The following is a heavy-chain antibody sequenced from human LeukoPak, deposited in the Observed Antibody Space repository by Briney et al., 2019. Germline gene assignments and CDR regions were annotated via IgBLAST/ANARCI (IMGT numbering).Heavy chain of an antibody. J-gene: IGHJ4*02. CDR3: AKSPDYSSPLLGFDY. D-gene: IGHD4-11*01. Sequence: WASVKVSCKASGGTFSSYAIRVRQAPGQGLEWLGWINPNSGGTNYAPKFQDRFTMTVDKSISTIYLELSRLTSDDTAIFYCAKSPDYSSPLLGFDYWGQGTLVTVSS. V-gene: IGHV1-2*02. CDR1: GGTFSSYA. CDR2: INPNSGGT.